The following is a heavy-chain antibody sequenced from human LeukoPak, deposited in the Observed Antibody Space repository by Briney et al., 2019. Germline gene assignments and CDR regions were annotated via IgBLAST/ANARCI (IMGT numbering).Heavy chain of an antibody. J-gene: IGHJ4*02. CDR3: ARDYDYVWGSYRGYYFDY. CDR1: GGSISSYY. V-gene: IGHV4-4*07. CDR2: INTSGST. Sequence: KTSETLSLTCTVSGGSISSYYWSWIRQPAGKGLEWIGRINTSGSTNYNPSLKSRVTMSVDTSKNQFSLKLSSVTAADTAVYYCARDYDYVWGSYRGYYFDYWGQGTLVTVSS. D-gene: IGHD3-16*02.